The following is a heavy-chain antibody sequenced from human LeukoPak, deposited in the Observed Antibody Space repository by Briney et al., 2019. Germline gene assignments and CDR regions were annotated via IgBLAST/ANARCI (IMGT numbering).Heavy chain of an antibody. V-gene: IGHV1-2*02. D-gene: IGHD6-19*01. CDR3: AREIPGIAVAGMGTYFDY. Sequence: ASVKVSCKASGYTFTGYYMHWVRQAPGQGLEWMGWINPNSGGTNYAQKFQGRVTMTRDTSISTAYMELSRLRSDDTAVYHCAREIPGIAVAGMGTYFDYWGQGTLVTVSS. CDR2: INPNSGGT. J-gene: IGHJ4*02. CDR1: GYTFTGYY.